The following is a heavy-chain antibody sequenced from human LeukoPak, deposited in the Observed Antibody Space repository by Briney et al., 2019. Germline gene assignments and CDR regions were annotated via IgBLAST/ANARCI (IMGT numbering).Heavy chain of an antibody. V-gene: IGHV3-30-3*01. J-gene: IGHJ4*02. D-gene: IGHD6-13*01. CDR1: GFTFRNYV. Sequence: GGSLRLSCAASGFTFRNYVMHWVRQAPGKGLEWVALISYDGSKKDSADSVKGRFTISRDNAKSSLFLQMNSLRAEDTGVYYCARATFSSSGHSYWGQGTLVTVSS. CDR3: ARATFSSSGHSY. CDR2: ISYDGSKK.